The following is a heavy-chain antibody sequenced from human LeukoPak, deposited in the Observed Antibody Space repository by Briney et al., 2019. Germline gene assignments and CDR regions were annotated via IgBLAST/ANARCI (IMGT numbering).Heavy chain of an antibody. CDR1: GYTFTSYY. CDR2: INPSGGST. CDR3: ARDRRYCSGGSCYDWFDP. V-gene: IGHV1-46*01. J-gene: IGHJ5*02. Sequence: ASVKVSRTASGYTFTSYYMHWVRQAPGQGLEWMGIINPSGGSTSYAQKFQGRVTMTRDMSTSTVYMELSSLRSEDTAVYYCARDRRYCSGGSCYDWFDPWGQGTLVTVSS. D-gene: IGHD2-15*01.